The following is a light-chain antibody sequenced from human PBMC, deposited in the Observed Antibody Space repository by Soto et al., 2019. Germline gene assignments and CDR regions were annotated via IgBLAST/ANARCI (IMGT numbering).Light chain of an antibody. V-gene: IGKV2-28*01. CDR1: QSLLHSSENNY. CDR3: MQGQQMPVT. J-gene: IGKJ5*01. Sequence: DSVMTQSPLSLPVTPGDPASISCRSSQSLLHSSENNYLDWYVQNPGQSPQLLIYWGSNRASGVPDRFSGSGAGTDFTLKINRVEAEDFGVYYCMQGQQMPVTFGQGTRLEIK. CDR2: WGS.